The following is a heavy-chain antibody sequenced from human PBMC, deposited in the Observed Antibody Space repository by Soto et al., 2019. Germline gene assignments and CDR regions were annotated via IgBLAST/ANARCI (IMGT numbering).Heavy chain of an antibody. CDR3: ATAAGLHPVSPLDY. J-gene: IGHJ4*02. Sequence: QVQLLQSGAAVKKSGSSVQVSCKASGGIFRSYAISWVRQAPGQGLDWMGGGIPVFGTSQYAQKFQGRVTITADESTSTAYTELTSLTCDDTAIYYCATAAGLHPVSPLDYWGQGTLVTVSS. CDR1: GGIFRSYA. CDR2: GIPVFGTS. V-gene: IGHV1-69*01. D-gene: IGHD5-12*01.